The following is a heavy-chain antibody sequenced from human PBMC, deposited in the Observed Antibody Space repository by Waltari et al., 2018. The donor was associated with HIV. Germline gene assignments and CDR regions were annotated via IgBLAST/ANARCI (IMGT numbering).Heavy chain of an antibody. CDR2: ISSSSSNI. CDR3: ASDTLNLYFGLDV. J-gene: IGHJ6*02. CDR1: GFSFSDYA. Sequence: EVQLVESGGGLVQPGRSVRLSCAASGFSFSDYAMHWVRQAPGNELDWSSYISSSSSNIKDADSVEGRCTTSRDNTMRLLDLHMNNLGDEDTSVYFYASDTLNLYFGLDVWGQRTTVSVSS. V-gene: IGHV3-48*02.